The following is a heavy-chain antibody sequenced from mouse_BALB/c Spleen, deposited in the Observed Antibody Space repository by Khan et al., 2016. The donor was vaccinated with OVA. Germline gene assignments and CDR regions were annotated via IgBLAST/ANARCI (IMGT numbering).Heavy chain of an antibody. CDR2: ITSGGSYT. CDR1: GFTFSSYT. Sequence: EVELVESGGGLVKPGGSLTLSCAASGFTFSSYTMSWVRQTPEKRLEWVATITSGGSYTYFPDSVKGRFTISRDNAKNTLYLQMSSVKSEDTAMYYCTASYWGQGTLVTVSA. CDR3: TASY. J-gene: IGHJ3*01. V-gene: IGHV5-6-4*01.